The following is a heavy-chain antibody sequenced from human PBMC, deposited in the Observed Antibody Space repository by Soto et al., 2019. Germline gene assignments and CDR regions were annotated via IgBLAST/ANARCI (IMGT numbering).Heavy chain of an antibody. CDR3: ARTMVGARAGYFDY. Sequence: SETLSLTCTVSGGSVSSGSYYWSWIRQPPGKGLEWIGYIYYSGSTYYNPSLKSQVTISVDTSKNQFSLKLSSVTAADTAVYYCARTMVGARAGYFDYWGRGTLVTVSS. D-gene: IGHD1-26*01. J-gene: IGHJ4*02. CDR2: IYYSGST. CDR1: GGSVSSGSYY. V-gene: IGHV4-61*01.